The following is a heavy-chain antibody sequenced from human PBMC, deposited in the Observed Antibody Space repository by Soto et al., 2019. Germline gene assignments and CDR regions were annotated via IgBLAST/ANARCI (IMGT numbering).Heavy chain of an antibody. Sequence: QVQLVESGGGVVQPGRSLRLSCAASGFSFSAYGMHWVRQAPGKGLESVAIILFDSRNKYYADSVKGRFTISRDDSKNTVFLQMNSLREEDTAVYYCAKDGSGGDVPGDWGQGTLVTVSS. CDR1: GFSFSAYG. D-gene: IGHD2-21*02. J-gene: IGHJ4*02. CDR3: AKDGSGGDVPGD. V-gene: IGHV3-30*18. CDR2: ILFDSRNK.